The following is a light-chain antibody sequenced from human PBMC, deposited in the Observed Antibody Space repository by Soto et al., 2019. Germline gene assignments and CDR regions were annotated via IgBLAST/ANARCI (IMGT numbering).Light chain of an antibody. CDR3: QQYNNWPPLT. Sequence: EIVMTQSPATLSVSPGERATLSCRASQSVSTNLAWYQQKPGQAPRLLIYGASTRATGIPARFSGSGSGTEVTLTISRLQSEDVAVYYCQQYNNWPPLTFGGGTKVEIK. CDR2: GAS. V-gene: IGKV3-15*01. J-gene: IGKJ4*01. CDR1: QSVSTN.